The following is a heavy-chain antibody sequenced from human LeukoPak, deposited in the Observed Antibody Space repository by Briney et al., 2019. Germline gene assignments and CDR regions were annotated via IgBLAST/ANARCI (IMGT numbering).Heavy chain of an antibody. Sequence: GSLRLSCAASGFSLSSYEMNWVRLAPGKGLEWISYISRTGNSIYYADSVKGRFTISRDSAKNSLYLQMNSLRAEDTAVYYCARGPYSSNWYVDYWGQGTLVTVAS. CDR2: ISRTGNSI. D-gene: IGHD6-13*01. CDR3: ARGPYSSNWYVDY. V-gene: IGHV3-48*03. CDR1: GFSLSSYE. J-gene: IGHJ4*02.